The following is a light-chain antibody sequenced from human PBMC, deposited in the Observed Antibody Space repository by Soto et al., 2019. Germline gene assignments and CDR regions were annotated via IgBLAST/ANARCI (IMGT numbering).Light chain of an antibody. V-gene: IGKV3-20*01. CDR1: QSVSSSY. Sequence: EIVLTQSPGTLSLSPGERATLSCRASQSVSSSYLAWYQQKPGQAPRLLIYGASSRATGIPDRFSGSGSGTDFTLTISRLEPEDFAVYYCQQYRSSSRYTFGQGTKLEIK. J-gene: IGKJ2*01. CDR2: GAS. CDR3: QQYRSSSRYT.